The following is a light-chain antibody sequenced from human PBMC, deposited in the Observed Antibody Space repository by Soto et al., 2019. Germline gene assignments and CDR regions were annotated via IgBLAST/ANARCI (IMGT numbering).Light chain of an antibody. J-gene: IGKJ2*01. CDR1: QSVSNT. CDR3: QQYDNWPYT. CDR2: GAS. V-gene: IGKV3-15*01. Sequence: EIVMTQSPATLSVSPGERATLSCRASQSVSNTLAWYQQKPGQAPRLLMYGASIGATGIPARFSGGGSGTQFTLTISSLQSEDFAVYYCQQYDNWPYTFGQGTKVDIK.